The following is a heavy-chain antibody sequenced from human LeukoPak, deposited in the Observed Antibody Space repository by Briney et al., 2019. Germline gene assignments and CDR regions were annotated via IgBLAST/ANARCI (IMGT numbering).Heavy chain of an antibody. Sequence: GGSLRLSCAASGFTFSSYAMHWVRQAPGKGLEWVSLISWDGGSTYYADSVKGRFTISRDNSKNSLYLQMNSLRAEDTALYYCAKDGMVRGVQDYYYYYYMDVWGKGTTVTVSS. CDR1: GFTFSSYA. V-gene: IGHV3-43D*03. CDR2: ISWDGGST. CDR3: AKDGMVRGVQDYYYYYYMDV. J-gene: IGHJ6*03. D-gene: IGHD3-10*01.